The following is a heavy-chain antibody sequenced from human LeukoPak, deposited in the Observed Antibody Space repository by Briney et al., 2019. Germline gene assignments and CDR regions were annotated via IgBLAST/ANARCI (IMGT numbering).Heavy chain of an antibody. CDR3: ASGGELSGWELQWPHYYYGMDV. CDR2: IKGDGIST. J-gene: IGHJ6*02. D-gene: IGHD1-26*01. Sequence: PGGSLRLSCAASGFDFSSNWMHWVRHAPGQGLVWVSRIKGDGISTSYADSVKGRFTISRDNAKNTLYLQMNSLRAEDTAVYYCASGGELSGWELQWPHYYYGMDVWGQGTTVTVSS. CDR1: GFDFSSNW. V-gene: IGHV3-74*01.